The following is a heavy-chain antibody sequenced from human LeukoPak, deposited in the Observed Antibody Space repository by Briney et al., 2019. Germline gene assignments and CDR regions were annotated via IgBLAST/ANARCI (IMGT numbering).Heavy chain of an antibody. D-gene: IGHD3-22*01. J-gene: IGHJ4*02. CDR2: ISAYNGNT. V-gene: IGHV1-18*01. CDR3: ARLTLTYYYDSSGYSFDY. CDR1: GYTFTSYG. Sequence: ASVKVSCMASGYTFTSYGISWVRQAPGQGLEWMGWISAYNGNTNYAQKLQGRVTMTTDTSTSTAYMELRSLRSDDTAVYYCARLTLTYYYDSSGYSFDYWGQGTLVTVSS.